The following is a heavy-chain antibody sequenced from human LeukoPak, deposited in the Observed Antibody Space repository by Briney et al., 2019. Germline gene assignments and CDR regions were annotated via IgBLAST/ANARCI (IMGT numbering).Heavy chain of an antibody. CDR1: GYTFTSYY. Sequence: ASVKVSCKASGYTFTSYYMHWVRQAPGQGLEWMGIINPSGGSTSYAQKFQGRVTMTRDMSTSTVYMELSSLRSEDTAVYYCVSGYCTNGVCYTVWVDAFDIWGQGTMVTVSS. J-gene: IGHJ3*02. CDR2: INPSGGST. CDR3: VSGYCTNGVCYTVWVDAFDI. D-gene: IGHD2-8*01. V-gene: IGHV1-46*01.